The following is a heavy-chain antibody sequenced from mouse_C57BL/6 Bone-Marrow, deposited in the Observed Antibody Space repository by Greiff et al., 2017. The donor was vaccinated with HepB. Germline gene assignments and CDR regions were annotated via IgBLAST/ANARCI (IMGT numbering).Heavy chain of an antibody. Sequence: EVQLQQSGTVLARPGASVKMSCKTSGYTFTSYWMHWVKQRPGQGLEWIGVIYPGNSDTSYNQKFKGKAKLTAVTSASTAYMELSSLTNEDSAVYYCVSPYGSSPFAYWGQGTLVTVSA. V-gene: IGHV1-5*01. CDR3: VSPYGSSPFAY. CDR2: IYPGNSDT. D-gene: IGHD1-1*01. CDR1: GYTFTSYW. J-gene: IGHJ3*01.